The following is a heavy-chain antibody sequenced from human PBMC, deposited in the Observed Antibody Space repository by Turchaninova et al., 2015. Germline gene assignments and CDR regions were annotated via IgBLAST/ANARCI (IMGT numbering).Heavy chain of an antibody. Sequence: QVQLVQSGTEVKKPGAYVKVSCKAYGSTFTSYGIRGVRQAPGKGLGWMGWISAYNGNTNYAQKLQGRVTMTTDTSTSTAYMELRSLRSDDTAVYYCARVVRRFYYFDYWGQGTLVTVSS. CDR3: ARVVRRFYYFDY. V-gene: IGHV1-18*04. CDR1: GSTFTSYG. CDR2: ISAYNGNT. J-gene: IGHJ4*02.